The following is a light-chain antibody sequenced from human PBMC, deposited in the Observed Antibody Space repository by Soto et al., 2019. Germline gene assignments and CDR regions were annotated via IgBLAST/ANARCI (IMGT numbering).Light chain of an antibody. J-gene: IGKJ1*01. V-gene: IGKV3-15*01. CDR3: QQYYNWRPR. CDR2: GAS. CDR1: QGVSSS. Sequence: EVVMTQSPATLSVSPGDTARLSRRASQGVSSSLAWYQQKSGQAPRLLIYGASTRATGVPARFSGSGSGTEFTLTISRLQSEDFAFYYCQQYYNWRPRFGQGTKV.